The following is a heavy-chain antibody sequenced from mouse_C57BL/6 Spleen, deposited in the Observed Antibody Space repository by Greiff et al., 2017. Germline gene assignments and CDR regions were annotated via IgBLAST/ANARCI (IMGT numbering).Heavy chain of an antibody. CDR2: IDPNSGGT. D-gene: IGHD2-4*01. CDR3: ASIYYDYDGYFDY. V-gene: IGHV1-72*01. J-gene: IGHJ2*01. CDR1: GYTFTSYW. Sequence: QVQLQQPGAELVKPGASVKLSCKASGYTFTSYWMHWVKQRPGRGLEWIGRIDPNSGGTKYNEKFKSKATLTVDKPSSTAYMQLSILTSEDSAVYYCASIYYDYDGYFDYWGQGTTLTGSS.